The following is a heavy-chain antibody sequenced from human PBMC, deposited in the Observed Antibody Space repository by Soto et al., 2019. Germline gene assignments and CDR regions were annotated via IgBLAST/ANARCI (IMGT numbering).Heavy chain of an antibody. D-gene: IGHD5-12*01. CDR1: GFSISTYW. J-gene: IGHJ4*02. CDR3: ARESTVDLAGY. V-gene: IGHV3-7*01. Sequence: EVQLVESGGGLVQPGGSLRLSCAASGFSISTYWMSWVRQAPGKGLEWVANINRDGSEKNYVDSVKGRFTISRDNAKYSLYLQMNSLRVEDTAVYYCARESTVDLAGYWGQGTLVTVSS. CDR2: INRDGSEK.